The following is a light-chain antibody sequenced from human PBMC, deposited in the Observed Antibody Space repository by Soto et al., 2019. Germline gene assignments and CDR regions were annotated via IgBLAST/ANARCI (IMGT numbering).Light chain of an antibody. CDR2: DAS. CDR3: QQRSHWIT. V-gene: IGKV3-11*01. CDR1: QSVSTD. J-gene: IGKJ5*01. Sequence: EIVLTQSPATLSLSPGERATLSCRASQSVSTDLAWYQQKPGQAPRLLIYDASNRATGIPARFSGSGSGTDFTLTISSLEPEDFAVYYCQQRSHWITFGQGTRLEIK.